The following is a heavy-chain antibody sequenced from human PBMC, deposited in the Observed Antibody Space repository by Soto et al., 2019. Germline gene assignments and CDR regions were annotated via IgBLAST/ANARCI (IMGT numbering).Heavy chain of an antibody. V-gene: IGHV4-31*03. CDR3: ARDLTIRGAFDI. CDR1: GGSISSGVYF. J-gene: IGHJ3*02. Sequence: PSETLSLTCTVSGGSISSGVYFWSWIRQHPGKGLEWIGYIYNSGNTYYNPSLKSRVTMSVDTSNNQFSLKLSSVTAADAAVYYCARDLTIRGAFDIWGQGTVVTVSS. CDR2: IYNSGNT.